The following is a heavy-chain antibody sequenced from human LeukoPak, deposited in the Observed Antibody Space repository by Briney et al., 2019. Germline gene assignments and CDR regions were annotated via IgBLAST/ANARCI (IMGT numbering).Heavy chain of an antibody. CDR2: IVVGSGNT. D-gene: IGHD1-26*01. V-gene: IGHV1-58*02. CDR3: AATGAVGAWVP. Sequence: ASVKVSCKASGGTFSSYAISWVRQAPGQGLEWIGWIVVGSGNTNYAQKFQERVTITRDMSTSTAYMELSSLRSEDTAVYYCAATGAVGAWVPWGQGTLVTVSS. CDR1: GGTFSSYA. J-gene: IGHJ5*02.